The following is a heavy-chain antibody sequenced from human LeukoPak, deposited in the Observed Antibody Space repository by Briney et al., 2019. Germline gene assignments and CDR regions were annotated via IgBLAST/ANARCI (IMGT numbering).Heavy chain of an antibody. CDR1: GGSISSGGYY. CDR2: IYHSGST. J-gene: IGHJ4*02. CDR3: ARDNGDYVFSFDY. Sequence: SQTLSLTCTVSGGSISSGGYYWSWIRQHPGKGLEWIGYIYHSGSTYYNPSLKSRVTISVDRSKNQFSLKLSSVTAADTAVYYCARDNGDYVFSFDYWGQGTLVTVSS. V-gene: IGHV4-30-2*01. D-gene: IGHD4-17*01.